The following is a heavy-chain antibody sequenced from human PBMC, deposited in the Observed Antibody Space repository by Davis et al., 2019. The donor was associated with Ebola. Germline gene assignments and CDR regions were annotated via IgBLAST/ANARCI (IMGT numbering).Heavy chain of an antibody. J-gene: IGHJ4*02. D-gene: IGHD3-10*01. CDR1: GGSVSNYY. V-gene: IGHV4-59*02. Sequence: SETLSLTCTVSGGSVSNYYWSWIRQSPGKGLEWIGYIHYSGSTDYNPSLKSRVTLSVDTSKNQFSLDLNSVTAADTAVYYCTKNGERGVDYWGQGTLVTVSS. CDR2: IHYSGST. CDR3: TKNGERGVDY.